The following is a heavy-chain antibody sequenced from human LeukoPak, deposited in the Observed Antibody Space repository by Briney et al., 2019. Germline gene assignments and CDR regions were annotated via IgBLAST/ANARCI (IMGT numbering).Heavy chain of an antibody. CDR2: IYISGSGST. CDR3: ARRYCSGGSCYSERGAFDI. V-gene: IGHV4-4*07. D-gene: IGHD2-15*01. Sequence: MSSETLSLTCTVSGGSISSYYWSWIRQPAGKGLEWIGRIYISGSGSTNYNPSLKSRVTMTVGTSKNQFSLKLSSVTAADTAVYYCARRYCSGGSCYSERGAFDIWGQGTMVTVSS. CDR1: GGSISSYY. J-gene: IGHJ3*02.